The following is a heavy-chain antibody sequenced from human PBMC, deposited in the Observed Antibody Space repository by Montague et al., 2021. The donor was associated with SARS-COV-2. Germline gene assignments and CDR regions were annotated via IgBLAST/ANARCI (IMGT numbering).Heavy chain of an antibody. Sequence: TLSLTCTVSGGSISSGSYYWSWIRHPAGKGLEWIGYIYTSGTTDYSFSLKSRVTISVDTSKNQFSLKLTSVTAADTAVYYCALDPSASWAHLDNWGQGSLVTVS. D-gene: IGHD1-26*01. CDR1: GGSISSGSYY. CDR2: IYTSGTT. J-gene: IGHJ4*02. V-gene: IGHV4-61*09. CDR3: ALDPSASWAHLDN.